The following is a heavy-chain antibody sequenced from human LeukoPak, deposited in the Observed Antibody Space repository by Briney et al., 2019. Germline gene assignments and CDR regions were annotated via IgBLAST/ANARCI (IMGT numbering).Heavy chain of an antibody. J-gene: IGHJ5*02. D-gene: IGHD3-10*01. Sequence: SETLSLTCTVSGGSISSYYWNWIRQPPGKGLEWIGYIYYSGSTNYSPSLKSRVTISVDTSKNQFSLKLSSVTAADTAVYYCAREGAMVRGVMGFDPWGQGTLVTVSS. CDR2: IYYSGST. CDR3: AREGAMVRGVMGFDP. V-gene: IGHV4-59*01. CDR1: GGSISSYY.